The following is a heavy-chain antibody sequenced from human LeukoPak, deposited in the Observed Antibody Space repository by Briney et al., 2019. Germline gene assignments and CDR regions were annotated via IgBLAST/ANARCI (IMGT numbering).Heavy chain of an antibody. D-gene: IGHD3-9*01. J-gene: IGHJ4*02. CDR3: AKLERYFDNDY. CDR2: ISYDGSNK. CDR1: GFTFSSYG. V-gene: IGHV3-30*18. Sequence: GSLRLSCAASGFTFSSYGMHWVCQAPGKGLEWVAVISYDGSNKYYADSVKGRFTISRDNSKNTLYLQMSSLRAEDTAVYYCAKLERYFDNDYWGQGTLVTVSS.